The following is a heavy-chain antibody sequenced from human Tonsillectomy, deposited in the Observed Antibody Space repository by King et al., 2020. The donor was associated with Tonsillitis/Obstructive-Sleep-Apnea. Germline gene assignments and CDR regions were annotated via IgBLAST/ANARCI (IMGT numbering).Heavy chain of an antibody. CDR3: AREGGYCSGGSCYDYYFDY. CDR1: GFTFSSYG. D-gene: IGHD2-15*01. J-gene: IGHJ4*02. Sequence: QLVQSGGGVVQPWRSLRLSCAASGFTFSSYGMHWVRPAPGKWLEGVAVIWYDGSNKYYADSVKGRFTISRDNSKKMLYLQMNSLRAEDTAVYYCAREGGYCSGGSCYDYYFDYWGQGTLVTVSS. CDR2: IWYDGSNK. V-gene: IGHV3-33*01.